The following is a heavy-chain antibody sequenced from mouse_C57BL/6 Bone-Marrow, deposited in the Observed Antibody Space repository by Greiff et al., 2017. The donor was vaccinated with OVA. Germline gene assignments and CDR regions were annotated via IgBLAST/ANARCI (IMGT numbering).Heavy chain of an antibody. V-gene: IGHV1-39*01. D-gene: IGHD2-1*01. CDR1: GYSFTDYN. CDR2: INPNYGTT. J-gene: IGHJ4*01. CDR3: ARRGIYYGNPYAMDY. Sequence: VHVKQSGPELVKPGASVKISCKASGYSFTDYNMNWVKQSNGKSLEWIGVINPNYGTTSYNQKFKGKATLTVDQSSSTAYMQLNSLTSEDSAVYYCARRGIYYGNPYAMDYWGQGTSVTVSS.